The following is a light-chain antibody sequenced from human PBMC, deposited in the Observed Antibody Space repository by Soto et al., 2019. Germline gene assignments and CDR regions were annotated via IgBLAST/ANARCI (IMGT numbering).Light chain of an antibody. Sequence: QSVLTQPASVSGSPGQSITISCTGTSSDVGGYNFVSWYQQHPGKAPKLMIYDVSNRASGVSNRFSGSKSGNTASLTISGLQAEDEADYYCSSYTRSTTRVFGGGTKVTVL. J-gene: IGLJ2*01. V-gene: IGLV2-14*01. CDR2: DVS. CDR1: SSDVGGYNF. CDR3: SSYTRSTTRV.